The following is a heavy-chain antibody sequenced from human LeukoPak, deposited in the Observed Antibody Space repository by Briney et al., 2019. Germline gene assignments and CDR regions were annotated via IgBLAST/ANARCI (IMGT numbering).Heavy chain of an antibody. Sequence: GESLRLSCAASGFTFTTYWMSWVRQAPGKGLGWVANIKQDGSEKTYADSVRGRFTIFRDNAKDSVYLQMNSLRAEDSAIYYCAREGFYFFDFWGQGTLVTVSS. CDR3: AREGFYFFDF. CDR1: GFTFTTYW. CDR2: IKQDGSEK. J-gene: IGHJ4*01. V-gene: IGHV3-7*01.